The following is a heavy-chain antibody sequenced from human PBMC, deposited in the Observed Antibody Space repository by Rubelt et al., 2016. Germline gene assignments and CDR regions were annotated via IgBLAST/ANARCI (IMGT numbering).Heavy chain of an antibody. V-gene: IGHV3-30*04. CDR2: ISYDGSNK. CDR1: GFTFSSYA. D-gene: IGHD6-19*01. CDR3: VREYRPVAGTCLDY. J-gene: IGHJ4*02. Sequence: SGGGVVQPGRSLRLSCAASGFTFSSYAMPWVRQAPGKGLEWVAVISYDGSNKYYADSVKGRFTISRDNSKNTLYLQMNSLSDEDTAVYYCVREYRPVAGTCLDYWGQGALVTVSS.